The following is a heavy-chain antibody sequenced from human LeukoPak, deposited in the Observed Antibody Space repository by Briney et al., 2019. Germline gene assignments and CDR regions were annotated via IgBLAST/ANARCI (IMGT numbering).Heavy chain of an antibody. Sequence: ASETLSLTCIVSGDSISSYYWSWIRQPPGKGLEWIGYIYYSGSTNYNPSLKSRVTISVDTSKNQFSLKLSSVTAADTAVYYCVRRLYYYDSTFDYWGQGTLVTVSS. CDR2: IYYSGST. CDR3: VRRLYYYDSTFDY. CDR1: GDSISSYY. V-gene: IGHV4-59*01. J-gene: IGHJ4*02. D-gene: IGHD3-22*01.